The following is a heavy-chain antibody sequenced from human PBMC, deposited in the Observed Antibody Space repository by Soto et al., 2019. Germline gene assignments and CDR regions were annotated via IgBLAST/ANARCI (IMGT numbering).Heavy chain of an antibody. V-gene: IGHV4-39*01. Sequence: QVQLQESGPGLVWPSETLSLTCTVSGGSISSNIYYWGWIRQPPGKGLEWIGSIYYTGNTFYNPSLKSRVTLSVDTSENQFSLRLSSVTAADTAVYYCARHSHEDHGDPNWFDPWGQGTLVTVSS. J-gene: IGHJ5*02. CDR3: ARHSHEDHGDPNWFDP. CDR1: GGSISSNIYY. D-gene: IGHD4-17*01. CDR2: IYYTGNT.